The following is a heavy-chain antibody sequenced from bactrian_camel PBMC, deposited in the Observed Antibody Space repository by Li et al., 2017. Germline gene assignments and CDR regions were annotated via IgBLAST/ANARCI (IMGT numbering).Heavy chain of an antibody. D-gene: IGHD6*01. CDR3: VTSYGGSWYFFGI. CDR2: INSGGDFV. CDR1: GFTFSNYW. Sequence: HVQLVESGGGLVQPGGSLRLSCAASGFTFSNYWMYWVRQAPGKGLEWVSVINSGGDFVRYADSVKGRFTISRDNAEKRAYLEMNCLISEDTGSYYCVTSYGGSWYFFGIWGQGTQVTVS. J-gene: IGHJ6*01. V-gene: IGHV3S1*01.